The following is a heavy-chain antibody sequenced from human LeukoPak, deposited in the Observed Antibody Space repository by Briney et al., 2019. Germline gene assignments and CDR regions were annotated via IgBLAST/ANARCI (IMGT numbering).Heavy chain of an antibody. J-gene: IGHJ3*02. V-gene: IGHV3-23*01. D-gene: IGHD3-16*02. CDR1: GFTFSSYA. CDR2: ISGSGGST. CDR3: AKANDYVWGSYRSQDDAFDI. Sequence: GGSLRLSCAASGFTFSSYAMSWVRQAPGKVLEWASAISGSGGSTYYADSVKGRFTISRDNSKNTLYLQMNSLRAEDTAVYYCAKANDYVWGSYRSQDDAFDIWGQGTMVTVSS.